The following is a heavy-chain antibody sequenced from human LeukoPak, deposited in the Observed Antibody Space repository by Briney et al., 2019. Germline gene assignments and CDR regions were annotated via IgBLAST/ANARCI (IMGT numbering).Heavy chain of an antibody. CDR2: INPSGGST. CDR1: GYTFTSYY. Sequence: ASVKVSCKASGYTFTSYYMHWVRQAPGQGLEWMGIINPSGGSTNYAQKFQGRVTMTRDMSTSTVYMELSSLRSEDTAVYYCARDRRFGEHFDYWGQGTLVTVSS. V-gene: IGHV1-46*01. CDR3: ARDRRFGEHFDY. J-gene: IGHJ4*02. D-gene: IGHD3-10*01.